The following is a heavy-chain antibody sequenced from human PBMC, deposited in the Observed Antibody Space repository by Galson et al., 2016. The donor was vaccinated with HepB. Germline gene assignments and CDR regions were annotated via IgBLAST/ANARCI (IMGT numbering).Heavy chain of an antibody. D-gene: IGHD2/OR15-2a*01. CDR2: IYSGGRT. Sequence: SLRLSCAASGFSVSRNYMSGVRQAPVKGLEWVSIIYSGGRTHYADSVKGRFSVSRDNFKNTLDLQMNSLRAEDKAMYYCARLGGKGLSSADEYYYYYDMAVWGRGTPITVSS. J-gene: IGHJ6*03. CDR3: ARLGGKGLSSADEYYYYYDMAV. CDR1: GFSVSRNY. V-gene: IGHV3-53*01.